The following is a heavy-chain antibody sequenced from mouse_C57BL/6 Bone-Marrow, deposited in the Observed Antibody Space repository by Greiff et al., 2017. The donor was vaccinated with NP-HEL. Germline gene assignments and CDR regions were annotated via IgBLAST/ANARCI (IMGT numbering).Heavy chain of an antibody. D-gene: IGHD2-1*01. CDR3: ARRGGNYGYAMDY. CDR2: ISNLAYSI. Sequence: EVKLLESGGGLVQPGGSLKLSCAASGFTFSDYGMAWVRQAPRKGPAWVGFISNLAYSIYYADTVTGRFTLSRETAKNTLYLEISRLRSEDTAMYYCARRGGNYGYAMDYWGQGTSVTVSS. J-gene: IGHJ4*01. CDR1: GFTFSDYG. V-gene: IGHV5-15*01.